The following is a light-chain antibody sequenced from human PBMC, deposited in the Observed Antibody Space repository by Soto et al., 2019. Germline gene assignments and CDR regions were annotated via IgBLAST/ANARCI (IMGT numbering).Light chain of an antibody. Sequence: EIVVTQSPATLSLSPGERATLXXRASQSVSSYLAWDQQKPGQAPRLXXYDPSNRATGIPARFSGSGSGTDFTLTISSLEPEDFAVYYCQQRSNWQGATFGGGTKVDIK. J-gene: IGKJ4*01. V-gene: IGKV3-11*01. CDR2: DPS. CDR3: QQRSNWQGAT. CDR1: QSVSSY.